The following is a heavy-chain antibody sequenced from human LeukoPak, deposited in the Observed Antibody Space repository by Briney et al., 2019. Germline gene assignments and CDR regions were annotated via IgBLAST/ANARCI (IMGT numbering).Heavy chain of an antibody. J-gene: IGHJ4*02. CDR3: ARVASQGAVAVAPGY. D-gene: IGHD6-19*01. CDR2: ISSTGSYI. CDR1: GFTFRDYS. V-gene: IGHV3-21*01. Sequence: PGGSLRLSCAASGFTFRDYSMNWVRQAPGKGLEWVSSISSTGSYIFYSDSLKGRFTISRDNAKNSLFLQMNSLRAEDTAVYYCARVASQGAVAVAPGYWGQGTLVTVSS.